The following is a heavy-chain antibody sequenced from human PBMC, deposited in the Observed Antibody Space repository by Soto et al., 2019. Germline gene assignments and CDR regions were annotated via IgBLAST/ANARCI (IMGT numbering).Heavy chain of an antibody. CDR1: GFTFSSYA. J-gene: IGHJ4*02. D-gene: IGHD2-2*01. CDR3: ENWGTSGSDY. V-gene: IGHV3-23*01. Sequence: GGSLRLSCAASGFTFSSYAMSWVRQAPGKGLEWVSAISGSAGTTYYADSVKGRFTISRDNSKNTLYLQMKSLRDEDKAVYYCENWGTSGSDYWGQGTLVTVSS. CDR2: ISGSAGTT.